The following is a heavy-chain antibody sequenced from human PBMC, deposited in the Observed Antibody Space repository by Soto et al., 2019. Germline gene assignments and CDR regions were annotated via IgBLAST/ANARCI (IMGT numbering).Heavy chain of an antibody. CDR3: ARDPLGYCSGGSCYPNRFDY. J-gene: IGHJ4*02. Sequence: SETLSLTCTVSGCSISSGGYYWSWIRQHPRKGLGWVGYIYYSGSTYYNPSLKSRVTISVDTSKNQFSLKLSSVTAADTAVYYCARDPLGYCSGGSCYPNRFDYWGQGTLVTVSS. V-gene: IGHV4-31*03. D-gene: IGHD2-15*01. CDR1: GCSISSGGYY. CDR2: IYYSGST.